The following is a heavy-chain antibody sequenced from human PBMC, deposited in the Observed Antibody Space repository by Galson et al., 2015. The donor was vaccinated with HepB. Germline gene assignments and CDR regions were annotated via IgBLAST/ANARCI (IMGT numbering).Heavy chain of an antibody. CDR3: AISLYCSGGSCPGEAFDI. CDR2: INAGNGNT. J-gene: IGHJ3*02. CDR1: GYTFTSYA. D-gene: IGHD2-15*01. V-gene: IGHV1-3*01. Sequence: SVKVSCKASGYTFTSYAMHWVRQAPGQRLEWMGWINAGNGNTKYSQKFQGRVTITRDTSASTAYMELSSLRSEDTAVYYCAISLYCSGGSCPGEAFDIWGQGTMVTVSS.